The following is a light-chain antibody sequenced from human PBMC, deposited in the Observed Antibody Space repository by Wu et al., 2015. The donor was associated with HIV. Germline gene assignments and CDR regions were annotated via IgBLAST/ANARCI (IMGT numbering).Light chain of an antibody. CDR1: QSISSF. Sequence: EIVLTQSPATLSLSPGERATLSCRASQSISSFLAWYQQKPGQAPRLLMYDASKGATGIPARFSGSGSGTDFTLTISSLEPEDFAVYYCHQYGRSPPYSFGQGTKLEIK. CDR2: DAS. V-gene: IGKV3-11*01. CDR3: HQYGRSPPYS. J-gene: IGKJ2*03.